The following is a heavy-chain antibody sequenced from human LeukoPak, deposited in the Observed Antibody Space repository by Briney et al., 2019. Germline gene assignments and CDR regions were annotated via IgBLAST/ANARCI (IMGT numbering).Heavy chain of an antibody. CDR2: INPNSGGT. Sequence: ASVKVSCKASGYTFTGYYMHWVRQAPGQGLEWMGWINPNSGGTNYAQKFQGRVTMTRDTSISTAYMELSRLRSDDTAVYYCARDRRLRFNYYYYGMDVWGQGTTVTVS. D-gene: IGHD3-3*01. J-gene: IGHJ6*02. CDR3: ARDRRLRFNYYYYGMDV. V-gene: IGHV1-2*02. CDR1: GYTFTGYY.